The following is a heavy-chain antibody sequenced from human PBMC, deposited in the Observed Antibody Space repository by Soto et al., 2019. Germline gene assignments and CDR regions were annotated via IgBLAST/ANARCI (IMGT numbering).Heavy chain of an antibody. CDR3: ARDTRSSWTGYYGMDV. V-gene: IGHV3-30-3*01. CDR2: ISYDGSNK. D-gene: IGHD6-13*01. Sequence: QVQLVESGGGVVQPGRSLRLSCAASGFTFSSYAMHWVRQAPGKGLEWVAVISYDGSNKYYADSVKGRFTISRDNSKNALYLQMNSLRAEDPAVYYCARDTRSSWTGYYGMDVWGQGTTVTVSS. J-gene: IGHJ6*02. CDR1: GFTFSSYA.